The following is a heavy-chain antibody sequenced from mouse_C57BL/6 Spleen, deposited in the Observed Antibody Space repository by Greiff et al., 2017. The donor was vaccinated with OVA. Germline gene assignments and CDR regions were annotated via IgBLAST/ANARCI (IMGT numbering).Heavy chain of an antibody. D-gene: IGHD1-1*01. Sequence: SGPELVKPGASVKIPCKASGYTFTDYNMDWVKQSLGKSLEWIGDINPNNGGTIYNQKFKGKATLTVDKSSSTAYMELRSLTSEDTAVYYCARWNYGSSLYAMDYWGQGTSVTVSS. J-gene: IGHJ4*01. CDR2: INPNNGGT. V-gene: IGHV1-18*01. CDR3: ARWNYGSSLYAMDY. CDR1: GYTFTDYN.